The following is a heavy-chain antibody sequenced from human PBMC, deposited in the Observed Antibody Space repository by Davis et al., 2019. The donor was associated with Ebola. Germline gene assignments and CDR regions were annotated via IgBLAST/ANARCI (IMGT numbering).Heavy chain of an antibody. CDR3: ARESGGGIDY. J-gene: IGHJ4*02. Sequence: GGSLRLSCAASGFTFSDYYMDWIRQAPRKGLEWVGFIRNKAYGGTTEYAASVKGRFTISRDDSGNIAYLQMNSLKIEDTAVYYCARESGGGIDYWGQGTLVTVSS. CDR2: IRNKAYGGTT. CDR1: GFTFSDYY. V-gene: IGHV3-71*01. D-gene: IGHD1-26*01.